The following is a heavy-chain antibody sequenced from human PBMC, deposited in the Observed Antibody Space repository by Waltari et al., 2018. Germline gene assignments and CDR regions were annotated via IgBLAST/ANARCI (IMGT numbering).Heavy chain of an antibody. V-gene: IGHV3-53*01. Sequence: EVQLVESGGGLIQPGGSLRLSCSASWFTASSHYMTWVRQAPGKGLEWGSCIYSGGSTYYADSVKGRFTISRDNSKNTLYLQMNSLRAEDTAVYYCARSSSWYQGYFDYWGQGTLVTVSS. CDR1: WFTASSHY. CDR3: ARSSSWYQGYFDY. J-gene: IGHJ4*02. D-gene: IGHD6-13*01. CDR2: IYSGGST.